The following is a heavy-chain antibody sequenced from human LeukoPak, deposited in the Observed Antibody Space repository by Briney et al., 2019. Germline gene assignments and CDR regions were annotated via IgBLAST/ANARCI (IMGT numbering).Heavy chain of an antibody. CDR3: AKTRPLDSSSWSHGDY. J-gene: IGHJ4*02. CDR2: ISGSGDST. D-gene: IGHD6-13*01. Sequence: QSGGSLRLSCAASGFTFSSYATSWVRQAPGKGLEWVSAISGSGDSTYYGDSVKGRFTISRDNSKNTLYLQMNSLRAEDTAVYYCAKTRPLDSSSWSHGDYWSQGTLVTVSS. CDR1: GFTFSSYA. V-gene: IGHV3-23*01.